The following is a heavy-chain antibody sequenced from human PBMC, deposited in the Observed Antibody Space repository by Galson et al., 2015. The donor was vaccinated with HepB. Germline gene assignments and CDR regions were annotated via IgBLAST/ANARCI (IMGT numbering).Heavy chain of an antibody. D-gene: IGHD2-2*01. CDR1: GGTFSSYA. CDR2: IIPIFGTA. J-gene: IGHJ4*02. Sequence: SVKVSCKASGGTFSSYAISWVRQAPGQGLEWMGGIIPIFGTANYAQKFQGRVTMTRDTSTSTVYMELSSLRSEDTAVYYCARESRLLWRQKGFDYWGQGTLVTVSS. CDR3: ARESRLLWRQKGFDY. V-gene: IGHV1-69*05.